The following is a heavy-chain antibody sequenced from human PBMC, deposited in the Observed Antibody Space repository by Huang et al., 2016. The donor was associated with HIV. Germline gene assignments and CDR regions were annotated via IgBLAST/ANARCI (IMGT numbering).Heavy chain of an antibody. CDR3: ATRMEGWERYVDTAVQFDY. CDR1: GYTLTELS. CDR2: FDPDSGET. V-gene: IGHV1-24*01. J-gene: IGHJ4*02. D-gene: IGHD5-18*01. Sequence: QVQLVQSGTEVKRSGASVTVSCKVSGYTLTELSMHWVRQAPGNGLEWMGGFDPDSGETIYAQKFQGRITMTEDTATDTAYMELSSLRSEDTAVYYCATRMEGWERYVDTAVQFDYWGQGTLVTVSS.